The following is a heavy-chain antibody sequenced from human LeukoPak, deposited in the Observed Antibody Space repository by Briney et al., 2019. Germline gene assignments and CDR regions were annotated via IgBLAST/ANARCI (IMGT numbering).Heavy chain of an antibody. V-gene: IGHV4-34*01. D-gene: IGHD4-17*01. Sequence: SETLSLTCAVYGGSFGGYYWSWIRQPPGKGLEWIGEINHSGSTNYNPSLKSRVTISVDTSKNQFSLKLSSVTAADTAVYYCARVSEYYGPDYWGQGTLVTVSS. CDR3: ARVSEYYGPDY. CDR2: INHSGST. CDR1: GGSFGGYY. J-gene: IGHJ4*02.